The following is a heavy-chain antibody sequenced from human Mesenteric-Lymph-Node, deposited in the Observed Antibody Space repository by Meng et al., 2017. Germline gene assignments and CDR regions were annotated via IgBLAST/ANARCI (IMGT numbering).Heavy chain of an antibody. CDR1: GYSISSGYY. J-gene: IGHJ4*02. CDR3: ARAGVYYYGSGSYTYYFDY. V-gene: IGHV4-38-2*02. CDR2: IYHSGST. D-gene: IGHD3-10*01. Sequence: SETLSLTCTVSGYSISSGYYWGWIRQPPGKGLEWIGSIYHSGSTYYNPSLKSRVTISVDTSKNQFSLKLSSVTAADTAVYYCARAGVYYYGSGSYTYYFDYWGQGTLVTVSS.